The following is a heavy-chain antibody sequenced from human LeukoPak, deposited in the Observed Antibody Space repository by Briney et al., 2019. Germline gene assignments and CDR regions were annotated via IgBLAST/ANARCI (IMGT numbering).Heavy chain of an antibody. J-gene: IGHJ4*02. V-gene: IGHV4-39*01. Sequence: KASETLSLTCTVSGGSISSSSYYWGWIRQPPGKGLEWIGSIYYSGSTYYNPSLKSRVTISVDTSKNQFSLKLSSVTAADTAVYYCARHEYRYDYFDYWGQGTLVTVSS. CDR2: IYYSGST. D-gene: IGHD3-16*02. CDR3: ARHEYRYDYFDY. CDR1: GGSISSSSYY.